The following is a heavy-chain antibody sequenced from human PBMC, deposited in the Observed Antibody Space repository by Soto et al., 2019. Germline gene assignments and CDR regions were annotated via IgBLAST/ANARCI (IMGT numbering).Heavy chain of an antibody. CDR3: ASAPNRYYFDD. CDR2: IKQDGSEK. D-gene: IGHD3-16*02. CDR1: GFRFSDYW. Sequence: GGSLRLSCAGFGFRFSDYWMSWVRQTPGKGLEWVAKIKQDGSEKYYVDSVRGRFTISRDNAKSSLYLQMNSLTAEDTAVYYCASAPNRYYFDDWGQGVLVTVSS. V-gene: IGHV3-7*01. J-gene: IGHJ4*02.